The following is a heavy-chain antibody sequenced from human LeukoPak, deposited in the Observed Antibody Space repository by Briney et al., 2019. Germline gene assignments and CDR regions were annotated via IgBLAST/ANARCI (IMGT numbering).Heavy chain of an antibody. CDR3: AKETSTTSSTNLYYYYGMDV. D-gene: IGHD2-2*01. CDR1: GFTFSNYG. J-gene: IGHJ6*02. V-gene: IGHV3-23*01. Sequence: GGSLRLSCAASGFTFSNYGMSWVRQAPGKGLEWVSAISSSGVTTYYADSVKGRFTISRDNSKNTLYLQMNSLRAEDTAVYYCAKETSTTSSTNLYYYYGMDVWGQGTTVTVSS. CDR2: ISSSGVTT.